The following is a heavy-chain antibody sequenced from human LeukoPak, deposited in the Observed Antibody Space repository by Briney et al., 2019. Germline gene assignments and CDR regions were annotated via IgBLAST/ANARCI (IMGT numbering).Heavy chain of an antibody. Sequence: ASVKVSCKASGYTFTSYAMHWVRQAPGQRLEWMGWINAGNGNTKYSQKFQGRVTITRDTSASTAYMELSSLRSEDTAVYYCGRQYASSSAWFDPWGQGTLVTVSS. CDR2: INAGNGNT. J-gene: IGHJ5*02. CDR1: GYTFTSYA. D-gene: IGHD6-6*01. V-gene: IGHV1-3*01. CDR3: GRQYASSSAWFDP.